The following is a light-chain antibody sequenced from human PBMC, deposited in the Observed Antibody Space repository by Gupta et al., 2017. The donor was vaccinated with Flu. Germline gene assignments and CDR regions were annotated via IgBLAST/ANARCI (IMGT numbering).Light chain of an antibody. V-gene: IGLV3-21*02. J-gene: IGLJ3*02. Sequence: SFILTQPPSGSVAPGQTASIACGGNNIGSETVHWYQQKPGQAPVLVLYDDDFRPSGIPARFSASNSGNTATLTTRRVEAGDEADYYCHVSDTATDHWLFGAGTTLTVL. CDR1: NIGSET. CDR3: HVSDTATDHWL. CDR2: DDD.